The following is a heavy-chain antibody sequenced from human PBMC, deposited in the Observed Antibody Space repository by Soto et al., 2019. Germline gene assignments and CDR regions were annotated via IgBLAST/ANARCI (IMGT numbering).Heavy chain of an antibody. CDR1: DGSISSYY. CDR3: ARAGDKSGQWLVSWFDP. CDR2: IYYSGST. V-gene: IGHV4-59*12. Sequence: SETLSLTCTVSDGSISSYYWSWIRQPPRKGQEWIGYIYYSGSTNYNPSLKSRVTISVDTSKIQFSLKLSSVTAADTAVYYCARAGDKSGQWLVSWFDPWGQGTLVTVSS. J-gene: IGHJ5*02. D-gene: IGHD6-19*01.